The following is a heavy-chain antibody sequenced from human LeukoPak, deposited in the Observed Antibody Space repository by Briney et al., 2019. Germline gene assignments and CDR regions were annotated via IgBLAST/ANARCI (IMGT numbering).Heavy chain of an antibody. CDR2: ISTTTGTT. Sequence: GGSLRLSCGGSGFTFSTYSMNWVRQAPGKGLEWVSYISTTTGTTYYADSVKGRFTISRENAKNSLYLQMNSLRAGDTAVYYCARGDYYDSSGYYYGDAFDIWGQGTMVTVSS. CDR3: ARGDYYDSSGYYYGDAFDI. CDR1: GFTFSTYS. J-gene: IGHJ3*02. V-gene: IGHV3-48*01. D-gene: IGHD3-22*01.